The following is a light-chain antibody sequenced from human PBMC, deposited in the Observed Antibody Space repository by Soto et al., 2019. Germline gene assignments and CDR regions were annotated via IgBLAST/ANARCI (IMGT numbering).Light chain of an antibody. J-gene: IGKJ4*01. CDR2: AAS. CDR3: QQSYSTPELT. CDR1: QSISNY. Sequence: DIQMTQSPSSLSASVGDRVTMTCRASQSISNYLNWYQQKPGKAPKLLIYAASSLQSGVPSRFSGSGSGTDFSLTISSLQPEDFATYYCQQSYSTPELTFGGGTKVEIK. V-gene: IGKV1-39*01.